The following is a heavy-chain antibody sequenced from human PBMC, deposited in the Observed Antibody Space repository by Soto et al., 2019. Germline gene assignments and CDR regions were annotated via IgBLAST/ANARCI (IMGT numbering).Heavy chain of an antibody. Sequence: SVKVSCKASGVTFSSYAISWVRQAPGQGLEWMGGIIPIFGTANYAQKFQGRVTITADESTSTAYMELSSLRSEDTAVYYCARVSGYCSSTSCRHYYYYGMDVWGQGTTVTVSS. CDR2: IIPIFGTA. CDR3: ARVSGYCSSTSCRHYYYYGMDV. D-gene: IGHD2-2*01. J-gene: IGHJ6*02. CDR1: GVTFSSYA. V-gene: IGHV1-69*13.